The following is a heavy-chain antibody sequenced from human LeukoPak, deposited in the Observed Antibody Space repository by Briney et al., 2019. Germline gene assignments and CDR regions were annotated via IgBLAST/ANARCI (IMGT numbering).Heavy chain of an antibody. CDR1: GYTFTDYY. D-gene: IGHD3-10*01. CDR2: IYSKSGGT. Sequence: WAPVKVSCKASGYTFTDYYIHWVRQAPGQGLEWMGWIYSKSGGTNYAQKFQGRVTMTRDTSISTAYMELSRLRSDDTAVYYCARYLGSGNDAFDIWGQGTMVSVSS. J-gene: IGHJ3*02. CDR3: ARYLGSGNDAFDI. V-gene: IGHV1-2*02.